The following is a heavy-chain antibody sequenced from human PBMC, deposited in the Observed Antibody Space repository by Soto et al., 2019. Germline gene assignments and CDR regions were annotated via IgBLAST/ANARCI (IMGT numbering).Heavy chain of an antibody. D-gene: IGHD6-6*01. V-gene: IGHV1-69*01. CDR2: LIPIFGAA. CDR3: ARGRSSPNFDP. J-gene: IGHJ5*02. CDR1: GGTFTNYV. Sequence: QVQLVQSGAEVRKPGSSVKVSCKISGGTFTNYVISWLRQAPGQGLEWMGGLIPIFGAANLAQKFQGRVTITADESTSTVNMALSSLTCEDTAVYYCARGRSSPNFDPWGQGTLVTVSS.